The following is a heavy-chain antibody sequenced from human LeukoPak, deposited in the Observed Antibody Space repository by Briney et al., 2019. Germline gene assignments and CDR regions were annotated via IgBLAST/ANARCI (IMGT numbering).Heavy chain of an antibody. D-gene: IGHD1-1*01. V-gene: IGHV1-46*01. CDR2: INPIDGTT. CDR3: ARELSRGGTQLGDYFDY. Sequence: ASVKVSCTASGYNFANNYLHWARQAPGQGPQWMGRINPIDGTTRYAQKFQGRVTMPRDTSTNTVYMELSNLRSEDTAIFFCARELSRGGTQLGDYFDYWGQGTLVTVSS. J-gene: IGHJ4*02. CDR1: GYNFANNY.